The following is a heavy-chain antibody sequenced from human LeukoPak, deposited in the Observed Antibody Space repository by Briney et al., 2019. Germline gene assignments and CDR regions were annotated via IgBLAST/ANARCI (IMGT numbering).Heavy chain of an antibody. J-gene: IGHJ4*02. D-gene: IGHD3-22*01. CDR2: INPNSGGT. CDR1: GYTFTGYY. V-gene: IGHV1-2*02. CDR3: ARDSSGFYYVH. Sequence: ASVKVSCKASGYTFTGYYMHWVRQAPGQGLEWMGWINPNSGGTNYAQKFQGRVTMTTDTSTTTAYLEVTSLRSDDTAVYYCARDSSGFYYVHWGQGTLVTVSS.